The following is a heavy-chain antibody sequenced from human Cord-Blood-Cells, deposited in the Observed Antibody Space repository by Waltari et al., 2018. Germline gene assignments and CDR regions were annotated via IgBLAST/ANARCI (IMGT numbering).Heavy chain of an antibody. D-gene: IGHD6-19*01. J-gene: IGHJ5*02. Sequence: QVQLQESGPGLVKPSETLSLTCPVSGGSISSYYWSWIRPHPGKGLDWIGYIYYSGSTNYNPSLKSRVTISVDTSKNQFSLKLSSVTAADTAVYYCARQAYRVAVAGTEYWFDPWGQGTLVTVSS. CDR3: ARQAYRVAVAGTEYWFDP. V-gene: IGHV4-59*08. CDR1: GGSISSYY. CDR2: IYYSGST.